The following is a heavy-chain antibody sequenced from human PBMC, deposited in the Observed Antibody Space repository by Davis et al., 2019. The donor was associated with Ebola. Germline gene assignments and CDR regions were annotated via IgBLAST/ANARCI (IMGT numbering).Heavy chain of an antibody. D-gene: IGHD1-26*01. Sequence: GESLKISCAASGFTFSSYSMNWVRQAPGKGLEWVSSISSSSSYIYYADSVKGRFTISRDNAKNSLYLQMNSLRAEDTAVYYCARVIVGAFYWGQGTLVTVSS. J-gene: IGHJ4*02. CDR3: ARVIVGAFY. CDR1: GFTFSSYS. V-gene: IGHV3-21*01. CDR2: ISSSSSYI.